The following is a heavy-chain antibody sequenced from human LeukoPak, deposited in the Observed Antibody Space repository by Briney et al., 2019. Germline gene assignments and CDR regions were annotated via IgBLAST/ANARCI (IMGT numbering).Heavy chain of an antibody. V-gene: IGHV4-59*01. CDR2: IYYSGST. J-gene: IGHJ6*03. CDR1: GGSISSYY. CDR3: ARRVQLERRDRWNYYYYYYMDV. D-gene: IGHD1-1*01. Sequence: SETLSLTCTVSGGSISSYYWSWIRQPPGKGLEWIGYIYYSGSTNYNPSLKSRVTISVDTSKNQFSLKLSSVTAADTAVYYCARRVQLERRDRWNYYYYYYMDVWGKGTTVTISS.